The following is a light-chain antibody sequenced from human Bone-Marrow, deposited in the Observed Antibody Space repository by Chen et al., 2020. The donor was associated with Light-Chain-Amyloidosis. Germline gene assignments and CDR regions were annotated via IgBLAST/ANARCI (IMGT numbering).Light chain of an antibody. J-gene: IGLJ3*02. CDR2: DDS. CDR1: TIGSTS. Sequence: SYVLTQPYSVSVAPGQTATIACGGNTIGSTSVHWYQQTPGQAPLLVVYDDSDRPSGIPERLSGSNSGNTATLTISRVEAGDEADYYCQVWDRSSDRPVFGGGTKLTVL. V-gene: IGLV3-21*02. CDR3: QVWDRSSDRPV.